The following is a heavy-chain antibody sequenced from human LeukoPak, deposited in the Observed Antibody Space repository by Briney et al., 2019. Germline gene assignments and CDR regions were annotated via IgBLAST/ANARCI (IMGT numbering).Heavy chain of an antibody. CDR1: GGSLSRYY. V-gene: IGHV4-4*07. Sequence: SETLSLTRTVSGGSLSRYYWSWIRQPAGKGLEWIGRIYTSGSTNYNPSLNSRVTMSVDTSKKQFSLKLSSVTAADTAVYYCASGPRLLVVAAPFFDYWGQGTLVTVSS. CDR2: IYTSGST. CDR3: ASGPRLLVVAAPFFDY. J-gene: IGHJ4*02. D-gene: IGHD2-15*01.